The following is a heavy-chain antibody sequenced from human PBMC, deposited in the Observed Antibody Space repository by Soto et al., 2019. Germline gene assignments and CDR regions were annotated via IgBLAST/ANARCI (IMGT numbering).Heavy chain of an antibody. CDR1: GYSINSGYY. V-gene: IGHV4-38-2*01. Sequence: KTSETLSLTCAVSGYSINSGYYWGWIRQPPGKGLEWIGSIYHSGNTYYNPSLKSRVTISVDTSKNQFSLKLNSVTAADTAVYYCASLAFPRIAVAGNFDYWGQGTLVTVSS. D-gene: IGHD6-19*01. CDR3: ASLAFPRIAVAGNFDY. CDR2: IYHSGNT. J-gene: IGHJ4*02.